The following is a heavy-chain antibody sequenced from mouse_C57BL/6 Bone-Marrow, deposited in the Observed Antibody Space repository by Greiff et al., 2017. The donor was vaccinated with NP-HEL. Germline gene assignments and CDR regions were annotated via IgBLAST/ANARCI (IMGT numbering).Heavy chain of an antibody. CDR1: GYSITSGYY. CDR3: ARGAQGPWFAY. J-gene: IGHJ3*01. V-gene: IGHV3-6*01. Sequence: VQLKESGPGLVKPSQSLSLTCSVTGYSITSGYYWNWIRQFPGNQLEWMGYISYDGSNNYNPSLKNRISITRDTSKNQFFLKLNSVTTEDTATYYCARGAQGPWFAYWGQGTLVTVSA. CDR2: ISYDGSN. D-gene: IGHD3-2*02.